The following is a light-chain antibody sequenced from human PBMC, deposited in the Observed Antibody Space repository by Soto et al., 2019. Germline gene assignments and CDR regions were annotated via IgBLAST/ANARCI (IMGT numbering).Light chain of an antibody. V-gene: IGKV1-5*01. Sequence: DIQMTQSPSTLSASVGDRVTITCRASQSISSWLAWYQQKPGKAPKLLIYDASSLESGVPSTFSGSGSGTQFTLTISSLQPDDFATYYCQQYNSYPWTFGQGIKVDIK. CDR2: DAS. CDR3: QQYNSYPWT. J-gene: IGKJ1*01. CDR1: QSISSW.